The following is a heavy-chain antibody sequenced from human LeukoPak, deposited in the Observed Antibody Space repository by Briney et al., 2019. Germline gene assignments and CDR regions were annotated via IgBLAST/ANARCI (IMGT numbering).Heavy chain of an antibody. CDR2: IYYSGST. Sequence: SETLSLTCTVSGGSISSSSYYWGWIRQPPGKGLEWIGSIYYSGSTYYNPSLKSRVTISVDTSKNHFSLRLSSVTAADTAMYYCARGTLYSGWSYYFDYWGQGSQVTVSS. D-gene: IGHD6-19*01. CDR3: ARGTLYSGWSYYFDY. J-gene: IGHJ4*02. V-gene: IGHV4-39*02. CDR1: GGSISSSSYY.